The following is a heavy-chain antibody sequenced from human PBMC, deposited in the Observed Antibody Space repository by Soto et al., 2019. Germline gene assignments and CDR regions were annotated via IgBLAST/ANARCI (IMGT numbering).Heavy chain of an antibody. V-gene: IGHV2-5*02. CDR2: IYWDDDK. D-gene: IGHD6-19*01. CDR3: AHSQGSGWEQLVDY. Sequence: QITLKESGPTLVKPTQTLTLTCTFSGFSLSTSGVGVGWFLQPPGKSLEWLALIYWDDDKRYSPSLKSRLTITMDTSKTQVVLTMSNMDPVDTATYYCAHSQGSGWEQLVDYWGQGTLVTVSS. CDR1: GFSLSTSGVG. J-gene: IGHJ4*02.